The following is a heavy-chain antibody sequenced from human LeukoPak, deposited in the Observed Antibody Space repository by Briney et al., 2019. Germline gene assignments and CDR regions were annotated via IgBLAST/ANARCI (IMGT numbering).Heavy chain of an antibody. J-gene: IGHJ4*02. Sequence: ASVKVSCKASGYTFTGYYMHWVRQAPGQGLEWMGWINPNSGGTNYAQKFQGRVTMTRDTSISTAYMELSRLRSDDTAVYYCARVRWGWLRSWDLDYWGQGTLVTVSS. CDR1: GYTFTGYY. V-gene: IGHV1-2*02. CDR3: ARVRWGWLRSWDLDY. D-gene: IGHD5-12*01. CDR2: INPNSGGT.